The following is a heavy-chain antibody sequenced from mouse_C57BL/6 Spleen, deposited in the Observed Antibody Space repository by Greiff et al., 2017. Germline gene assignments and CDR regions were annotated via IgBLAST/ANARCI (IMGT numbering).Heavy chain of an antibody. CDR2: IYPGDGDT. CDR3: AISSFITTVVDY. Sequence: QVQLQQSGPELVKPGASVKISCKASGYAFSSSWMNWVKQRPGKGLEWIGRIYPGDGDTNYNGKFKGKATLTADKSSSTAYMQLSSLTSKDSAVYFCAISSFITTVVDYWGQGTTLTVAS. V-gene: IGHV1-82*01. J-gene: IGHJ2*01. CDR1: GYAFSSSW. D-gene: IGHD1-1*01.